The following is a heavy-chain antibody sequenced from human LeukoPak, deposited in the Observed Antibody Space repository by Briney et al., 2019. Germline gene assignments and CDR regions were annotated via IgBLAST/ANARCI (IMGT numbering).Heavy chain of an antibody. V-gene: IGHV3-23*01. CDR2: ISGGGGT. CDR3: ARSFGD. Sequence: GGSLRLSCAASGFAFRSSAMNWVRQAPGKGLEWVSSISGGGGTFYADSVKDRFTISRDNSKNMLYLQMNSLRDEDTAVYYCARSFGDWGQGTLVTVSS. CDR1: GFAFRSSA. J-gene: IGHJ4*02. D-gene: IGHD3-10*01.